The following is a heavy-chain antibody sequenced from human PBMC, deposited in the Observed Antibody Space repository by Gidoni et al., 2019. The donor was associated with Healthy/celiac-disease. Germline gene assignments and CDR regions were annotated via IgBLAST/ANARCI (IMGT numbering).Heavy chain of an antibody. Sequence: EVQLVESGGGLVKPGGSLRLSCAASGFTFSSYSMNWVRQAPGKGLEWFSSISSSSSYIYYADSVKGRFTISRDNAKNSLYLQMNSLRAEDTAVYYCARWGYGDSFGNYWGQGTLVTVSS. CDR3: ARWGYGDSFGNY. V-gene: IGHV3-21*01. CDR1: GFTFSSYS. J-gene: IGHJ4*02. CDR2: ISSSSSYI. D-gene: IGHD4-17*01.